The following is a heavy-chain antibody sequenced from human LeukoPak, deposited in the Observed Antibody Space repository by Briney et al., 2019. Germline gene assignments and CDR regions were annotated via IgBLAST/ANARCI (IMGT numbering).Heavy chain of an antibody. V-gene: IGHV4-39*07. J-gene: IGHJ4*02. CDR3: ARGRYNDGVYSKTDFDY. CDR1: GASIRSSGYY. D-gene: IGHD2-8*01. CDR2: IHDSGNT. Sequence: SETLSLTCTVSGASIRSSGYYWGWIRQPPGKGLEWIATIHDSGNTYYNPSLNSRVTISLDTSKNQFSLRLFSVTAADTAVYYCARGRYNDGVYSKTDFDYWGQGTLVTVSA.